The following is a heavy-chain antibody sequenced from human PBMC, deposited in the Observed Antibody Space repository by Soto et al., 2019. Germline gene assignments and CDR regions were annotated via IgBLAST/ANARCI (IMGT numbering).Heavy chain of an antibody. J-gene: IGHJ4*02. CDR1: GFTVSSNY. Sequence: PGGSLRLSCAASGFTVSSNYMTWVRQAPGKGLEWVSVIYSGGSTNYADSAKGRFTISRDNSKNTLYLQMNSLRAEDTAVYYCVPRKGDPFTWGPGTLVTSPQ. CDR3: VPRKGDPFT. D-gene: IGHD3-16*01. CDR2: IYSGGST. V-gene: IGHV3-53*01.